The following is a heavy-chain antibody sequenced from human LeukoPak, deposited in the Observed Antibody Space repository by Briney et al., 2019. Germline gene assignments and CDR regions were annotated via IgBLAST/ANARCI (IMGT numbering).Heavy chain of an antibody. Sequence: PSQTLSLTCPVAGGSISSGSYYWSWIRQPAGKGLEGIGRIYTSGSTNYNPSLKSRVTISVDTSKNQCSLKLSSVTAADTAVYYCARAFNYYDSSSGNWFDPWGQGTLVTVSS. J-gene: IGHJ5*02. V-gene: IGHV4-61*02. CDR2: IYTSGST. CDR1: GGSISSGSYY. CDR3: ARAFNYYDSSSGNWFDP. D-gene: IGHD3-22*01.